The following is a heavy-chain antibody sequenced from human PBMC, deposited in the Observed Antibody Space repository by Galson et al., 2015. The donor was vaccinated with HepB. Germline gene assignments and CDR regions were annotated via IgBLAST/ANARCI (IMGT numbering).Heavy chain of an antibody. CDR3: ARAPSARFGELLRDY. D-gene: IGHD3-10*01. CDR2: IIPILGIA. Sequence: SVKVSCKASGGTFSSYAISWVRQAPGQGLEWMGRIIPILGIANYAQKFQGRVTITADKSTSTAYMELSSLRSEDTAVYYCARAPSARFGELLRDYWGQGTLVTVSS. CDR1: GGTFSSYA. V-gene: IGHV1-69*04. J-gene: IGHJ4*02.